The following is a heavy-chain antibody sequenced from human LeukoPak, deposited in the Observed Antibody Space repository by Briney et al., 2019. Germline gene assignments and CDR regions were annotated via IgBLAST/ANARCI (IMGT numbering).Heavy chain of an antibody. J-gene: IGHJ4*02. CDR3: ARPYYYDSSGYYR. CDR2: ISSSSSYI. CDR1: GFTFSGYA. V-gene: IGHV3-21*01. D-gene: IGHD3-22*01. Sequence: GGSLRLSCAASGFTFSGYAMNWVRQAPGKGLEWVSSISSSSSYIYYADSVKGRFTISRDNAKNSLYLQMNSLRAEDTAVYYCARPYYYDSSGYYRWGQGTLVTVSS.